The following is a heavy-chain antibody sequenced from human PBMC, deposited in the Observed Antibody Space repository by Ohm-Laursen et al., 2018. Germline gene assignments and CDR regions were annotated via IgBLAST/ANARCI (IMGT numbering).Heavy chain of an antibody. CDR3: ASWFRSGYSYGYHY. D-gene: IGHD5-18*01. J-gene: IGHJ4*02. V-gene: IGHV4-31*03. CDR2: IYYSGST. Sequence: SETLSLTCTVSGGSISSGGYYWSWIRQHPGKGLEWIGYIYYSGSTYYNPSLKSRVTISVDTSKNQFSLKLSSVTAADTAVYYCASWFRSGYSYGYHYWGQGTLVTVSS. CDR1: GGSISSGGYY.